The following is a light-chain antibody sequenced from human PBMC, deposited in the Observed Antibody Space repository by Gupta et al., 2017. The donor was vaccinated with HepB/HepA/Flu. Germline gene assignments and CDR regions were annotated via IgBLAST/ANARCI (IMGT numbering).Light chain of an antibody. CDR3: QAWDSSTVV. CDR1: KLGDKY. J-gene: IGLJ2*01. Sequence: SYELTQHPLGSVYPGQTPTLTCSEDKLGDKYACWYQQKPGPFPLLVIYQDSKRPSGIPERFSGSNSGNTATLTISGTQAMDEAYYYCQAWDSSTVVFGGGTKLTVL. CDR2: QDS. V-gene: IGLV3-1*01.